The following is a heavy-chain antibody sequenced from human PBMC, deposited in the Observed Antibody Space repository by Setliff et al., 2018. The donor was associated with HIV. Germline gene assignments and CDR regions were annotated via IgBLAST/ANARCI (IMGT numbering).Heavy chain of an antibody. J-gene: IGHJ4*02. CDR3: ARASYSYDSTGYLY. CDR1: GGSINSGHYY. V-gene: IGHV4-31*03. Sequence: SETLSLTCSVSGGSINSGHYYWSWIRHHPGKGLEWIGYIYYSGSTDYNPSLKSRVTISVDPSKNQFSLKMNSVTAADTAVYYCARASYSYDSTGYLYWGQGTLVTVSS. CDR2: IYYSGST. D-gene: IGHD3-22*01.